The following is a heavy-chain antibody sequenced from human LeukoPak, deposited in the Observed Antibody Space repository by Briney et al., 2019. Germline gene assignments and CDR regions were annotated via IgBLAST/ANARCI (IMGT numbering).Heavy chain of an antibody. Sequence: GSLRLSCAASGFTFSSYAMSWVRQAPGKGLEWVSAISGSGGSTYYADSVKGRFTISRDNSKNKLYLQMNSLRAEDTAVYYCAKGVGRWLQPGTYYFDYWGQGTLVTVSS. CDR2: ISGSGGST. D-gene: IGHD5-24*01. J-gene: IGHJ4*02. V-gene: IGHV3-23*01. CDR1: GFTFSSYA. CDR3: AKGVGRWLQPGTYYFDY.